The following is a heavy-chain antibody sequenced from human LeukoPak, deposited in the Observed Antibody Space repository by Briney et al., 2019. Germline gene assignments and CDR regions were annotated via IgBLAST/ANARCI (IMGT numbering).Heavy chain of an antibody. V-gene: IGHV3-23*01. CDR3: AKSVIFWSGYIGYYFDY. J-gene: IGHJ4*02. D-gene: IGHD3-3*01. Sequence: PGGSLRLSCAASGFTFSSYAMSWVRQAPGKGLEWVSAISGSGGSTYYADSVKGRFTISRDNSKNTLYLQMNSLRAEDTAVYYCAKSVIFWSGYIGYYFDYWGQGTLVTVSS. CDR1: GFTFSSYA. CDR2: ISGSGGST.